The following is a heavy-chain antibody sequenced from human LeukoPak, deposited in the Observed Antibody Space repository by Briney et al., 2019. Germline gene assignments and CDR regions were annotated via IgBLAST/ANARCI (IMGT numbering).Heavy chain of an antibody. CDR1: GGSISSSSYC. D-gene: IGHD5-24*01. CDR3: ARGEMATKEGAFDI. V-gene: IGHV4-39*01. CDR2: IYYSGST. Sequence: PSETLSLTCTVSGGSISSSSYCWGWIRQPPGKGLEWIGSIYYSGSTYYNPSLKSRVTISVDTSKNQFSLKLSSVTAADTAVYYCARGEMATKEGAFDIWGQGTMVTISS. J-gene: IGHJ3*02.